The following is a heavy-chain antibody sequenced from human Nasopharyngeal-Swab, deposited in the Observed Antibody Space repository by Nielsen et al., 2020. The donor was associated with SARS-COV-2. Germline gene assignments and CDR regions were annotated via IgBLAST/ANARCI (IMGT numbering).Heavy chain of an antibody. CDR2: LYTSGTT. V-gene: IGHV4-61*02. CDR3: ARAILNLGRGDYMDV. D-gene: IGHD1-1*01. J-gene: IGHJ6*03. Sequence: GKGLEWIGRLYTSGTTNYNPSLKSRVTISEDTSKDQFSLKLSSVTAADTAVYYCARAILNLGRGDYMDVWGKGTTVTVSS.